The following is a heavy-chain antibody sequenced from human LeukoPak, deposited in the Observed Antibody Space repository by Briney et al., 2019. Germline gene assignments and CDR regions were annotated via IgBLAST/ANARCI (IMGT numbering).Heavy chain of an antibody. V-gene: IGHV3-74*01. D-gene: IGHD4-23*01. CDR3: ARDRLSSKTTVVTQNWFDP. CDR2: INSDGSST. J-gene: IGHJ5*02. CDR1: GFTFSSYW. Sequence: SGGSLRLSCAASGFTFSSYWMHWVRQAPGKGLVWVSRINSDGSSTSYADSVKGRFTISRDNAKNTLYLQMNSLRAEDTAVYYCARDRLSSKTTVVTQNWFDPWGQGTLVTVSS.